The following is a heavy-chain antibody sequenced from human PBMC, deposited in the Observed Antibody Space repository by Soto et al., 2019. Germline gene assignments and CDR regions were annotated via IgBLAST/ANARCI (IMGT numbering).Heavy chain of an antibody. CDR2: INSDGSII. J-gene: IGHJ5*02. D-gene: IGHD5-12*01. Sequence: DVQLLESGGGIVQPGGSLRLSCTASGFPFISYWMHWVRQAPGKGLVWVSRINSDGSIINYADSVKGRFTISKDNAKNPVDQKRNSLRGEHLAVYFCVSGAYRPYWVRPGGQETLFT. CDR3: VSGAYRPYWVRP. CDR1: GFPFISYW. V-gene: IGHV3-74*01.